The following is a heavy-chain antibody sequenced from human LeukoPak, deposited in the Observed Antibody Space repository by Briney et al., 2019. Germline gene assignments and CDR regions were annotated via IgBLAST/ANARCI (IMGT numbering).Heavy chain of an antibody. D-gene: IGHD6-6*01. V-gene: IGHV4-30-4*08. J-gene: IGHJ4*02. CDR2: IYYSGST. CDR3: AGSTPYYFDY. Sequence: SETLSLTCTVSGGSISSGDYYWSWLRQPPGKGLEWIGYIYYSGSTYYNPSLKSRVTISVDTSKNQFSLKLSSVTAADTAVYCCAGSTPYYFDYWGQGTLVTVSS. CDR1: GGSISSGDYY.